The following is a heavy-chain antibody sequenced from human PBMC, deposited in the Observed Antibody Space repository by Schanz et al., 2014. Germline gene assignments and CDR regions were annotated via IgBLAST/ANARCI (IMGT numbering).Heavy chain of an antibody. CDR2: IGGSGDST. J-gene: IGHJ4*02. CDR1: GFSVSHSY. Sequence: EVQLVETGGGLIQPGGSLRLSCAASGFSVSHSYMTWVRQSPGKGLEWVSGIGGSGDSTHYADSVKGRFIISRDNSKNTLYLQVNSLRAEDTAVYYCAKHVRSLTGNDYWGQGTLVTVSS. D-gene: IGHD3-9*01. V-gene: IGHV3-53*02. CDR3: AKHVRSLTGNDY.